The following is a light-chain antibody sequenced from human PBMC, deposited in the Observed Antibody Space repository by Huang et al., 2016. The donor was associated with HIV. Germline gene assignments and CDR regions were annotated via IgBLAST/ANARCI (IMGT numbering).Light chain of an antibody. CDR1: HSLLFSQGYSY. CDR2: MGS. CDR3: MQGLQTPIT. V-gene: IGKV2-28*01. J-gene: IGKJ5*01. Sequence: DIVLTQSPLSLHVTPGEPASLSCWSSHSLLFSQGYSYLDWSQHKPGQSPRLLIDMGSYRASGGPERFSGSGSGTDCTLKISRVEAEDVGVYYCMQGLQTPITFGQGTRLEMK.